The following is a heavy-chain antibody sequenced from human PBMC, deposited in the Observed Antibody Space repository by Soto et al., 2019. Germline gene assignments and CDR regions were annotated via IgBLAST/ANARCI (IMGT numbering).Heavy chain of an antibody. CDR3: AIRGN. CDR1: GFMFSDSA. V-gene: IGHV3-48*02. CDR2: ISSSGTTI. J-gene: IGHJ4*02. Sequence: PGGSLRLSCAVSGFMFSDSAMNWVRQAPGKGLEWISYISSSGTTIYYADSVKGRFTISRDNAKKSLYLQMSSLRDEDTAVYYCAIRGNWGQGTLVTVSS. D-gene: IGHD3-10*01.